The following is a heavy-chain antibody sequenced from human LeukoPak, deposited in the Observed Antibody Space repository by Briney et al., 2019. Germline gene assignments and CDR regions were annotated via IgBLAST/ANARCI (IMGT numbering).Heavy chain of an antibody. CDR3: AXEPELLSS. V-gene: IGHV3-20*04. CDR1: GFTFDDFG. Sequence: GGSLRLSCTASGFTFDDFGMSWVRQVPGKGLQWVSGINWNGDRTSYADSVKGRFTISRDNAKNSLFLEMNSLRANDTAFYYXAXEPELLSSWGQGTLVTVSS. CDR2: INWNGDRT. J-gene: IGHJ4*02. D-gene: IGHD3-10*02.